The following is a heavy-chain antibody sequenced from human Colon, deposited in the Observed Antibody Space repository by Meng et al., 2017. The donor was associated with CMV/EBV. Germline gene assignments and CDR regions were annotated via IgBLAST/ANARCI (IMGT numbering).Heavy chain of an antibody. CDR2: IYWDDDK. V-gene: IGHV2-5*02. CDR1: GFSLSTSGVG. CDR3: AHRMGRIAARVFDY. D-gene: IGHD6-6*01. J-gene: IGHJ4*02. Sequence: LTLKWSGPTLVKPHKPRTLTCTFSGFSLSTSGVGVGWIRQPPGKALEWLALIYWDDDKRYSPSLKSRLTITKDTSKNQVVLTMTNMDPVDTATYYCAHRMGRIAARVFDYWGQGTLVTVSS.